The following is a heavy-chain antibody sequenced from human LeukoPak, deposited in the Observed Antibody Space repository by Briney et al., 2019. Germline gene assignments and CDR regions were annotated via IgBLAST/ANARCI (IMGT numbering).Heavy chain of an antibody. J-gene: IGHJ5*02. CDR3: ARDRNWNNWFDP. D-gene: IGHD1-1*01. CDR2: ISSSSSYI. Sequence: GGSLRLSCAASGFTFSSYSMNWVRQAPGKGLEWVSSISSSSSYIYYAGSVKGRFTISRDNAKNSLYLQMNSLRAEDTAVYYCARDRNWNNWFDPWGQGTLVTVSS. V-gene: IGHV3-21*01. CDR1: GFTFSSYS.